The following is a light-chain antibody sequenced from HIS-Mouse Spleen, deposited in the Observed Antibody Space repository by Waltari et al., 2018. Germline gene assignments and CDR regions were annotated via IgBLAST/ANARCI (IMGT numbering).Light chain of an antibody. V-gene: IGLV2-11*01. Sequence: QSALTQPRSVSGSPGQSVTIPCTGTSSDVGGYNQVPWYQQHPGKAPKLMIYDVSKRPSGVPDRFSGSKSGNTASLTISGLQAEDEADYYCCSYAGSYTGVFGTGTKVTVL. CDR1: SSDVGGYNQ. J-gene: IGLJ1*01. CDR3: CSYAGSYTGV. CDR2: DVS.